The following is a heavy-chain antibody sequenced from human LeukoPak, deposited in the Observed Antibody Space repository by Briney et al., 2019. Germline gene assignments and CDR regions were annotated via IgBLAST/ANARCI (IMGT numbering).Heavy chain of an antibody. CDR3: ARDYAVYVGYFFFDY. V-gene: IGHV3-23*01. CDR1: GFTFNNYA. Sequence: SRGSLRLSCAASGFTFNNYAMNWVRQAPGKGLEWVSSISGGGETTYYADSAKGRFTISRDNSQNTLYLQMNSLRAEDTAVYYCARDYAVYVGYFFFDYWGQGTLVTVSS. J-gene: IGHJ4*02. CDR2: ISGGGETT. D-gene: IGHD4-17*01.